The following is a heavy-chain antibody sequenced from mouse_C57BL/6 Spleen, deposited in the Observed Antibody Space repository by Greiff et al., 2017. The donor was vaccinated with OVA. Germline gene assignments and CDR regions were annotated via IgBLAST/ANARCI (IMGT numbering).Heavy chain of an antibody. V-gene: IGHV1-54*01. Sequence: VQLQQSGAELVRPGTSVKVSCKASGYAFTNYLIGWVKQRPGQGLAWIGVINPGSGGTHYNEKFKGKATLTADKSSSTAYMQLSSLTSEDSAVYFCARSWDRGYFDVWGTGTTVTVSS. CDR3: ARSWDRGYFDV. D-gene: IGHD4-1*01. J-gene: IGHJ1*03. CDR2: INPGSGGT. CDR1: GYAFTNYL.